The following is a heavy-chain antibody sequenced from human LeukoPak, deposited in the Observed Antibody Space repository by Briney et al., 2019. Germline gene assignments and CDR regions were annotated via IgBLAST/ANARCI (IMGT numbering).Heavy chain of an antibody. J-gene: IGHJ4*02. D-gene: IGHD2-2*01. CDR1: GFTFSSYG. Sequence: QSGRSLRLSCAASGFTFSSYGMHWVRQAPGKGLEWLAVIWYDGSNKFYADSVKGRFTISRDNSKNMLYLQMDSLRAEDTAVYYCAREGRDFRYCSSTSCYAPLYYFDYWGQGTLVTVSS. V-gene: IGHV3-33*01. CDR2: IWYDGSNK. CDR3: AREGRDFRYCSSTSCYAPLYYFDY.